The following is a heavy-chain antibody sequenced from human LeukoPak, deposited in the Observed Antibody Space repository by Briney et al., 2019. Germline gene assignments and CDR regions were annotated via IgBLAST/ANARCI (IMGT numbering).Heavy chain of an antibody. J-gene: IGHJ4*02. CDR3: AKGLNWNSANPFDX. CDR1: GFTFSSYG. D-gene: IGHD1-7*01. V-gene: IGHV3-30*02. CDR2: IRYDGSNK. Sequence: GGSLRLSCAASGFTFSSYGMHWVRQAPGKGLEWVAFIRYDGSNKYYADSVKGRFTISRDNSKNTLYLQMNSLRAEDTAVYYCAKGLNWNSANPFDXXGQGTLVTVSS.